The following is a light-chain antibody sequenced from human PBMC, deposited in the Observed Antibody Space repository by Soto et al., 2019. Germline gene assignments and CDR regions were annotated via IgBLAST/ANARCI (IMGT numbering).Light chain of an antibody. CDR3: QQYYSTPHT. CDR2: WAS. V-gene: IGKV4-1*01. CDR1: QSVLYSSNNKNY. Sequence: DIVMTQSPDSLAVSLGERATINCKSSQSVLYSSNNKNYLDWYQQKPGQPPKLLIYWASTRESGVPDRFSGSGPGTDFTLTISSLQAEDVAVYCCQQYYSTPHTFGQGTKLEIK. J-gene: IGKJ2*01.